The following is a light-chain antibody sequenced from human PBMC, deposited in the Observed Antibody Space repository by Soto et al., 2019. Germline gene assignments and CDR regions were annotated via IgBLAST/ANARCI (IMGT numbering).Light chain of an antibody. Sequence: QSVLTQPRSVSGSPGQSVTISCTGTSSGVGSYNYVSWYQQHPDKAPKVMIYDVTKRPSGVPDRFSGSKSGNTASLTISGLQAEDEADYYCCSYAGSYIYVFGTG. CDR1: SSGVGSYNY. V-gene: IGLV2-11*01. CDR3: CSYAGSYIYV. CDR2: DVT. J-gene: IGLJ1*01.